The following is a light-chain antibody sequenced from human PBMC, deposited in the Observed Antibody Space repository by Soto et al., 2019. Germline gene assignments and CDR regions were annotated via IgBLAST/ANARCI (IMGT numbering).Light chain of an antibody. V-gene: IGKV1-5*01. CDR1: QSISSW. CDR3: QLSNSYLWT. J-gene: IGKJ1*01. CDR2: DAS. Sequence: DIRMTQYPYTLSSSVGDRVTITCRASQSISSWVAWYQQKPGKAPKLLIYDASSLESGVPSRFSGSGSGTEFTLTISSLQPDDFAPYYCQLSNSYLWTFGQGTKVDIK.